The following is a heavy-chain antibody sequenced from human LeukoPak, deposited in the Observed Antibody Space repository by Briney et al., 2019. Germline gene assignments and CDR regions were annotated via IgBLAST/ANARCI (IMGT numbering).Heavy chain of an antibody. V-gene: IGHV3-66*01. CDR1: GFTVSSNY. CDR2: IYSGGST. Sequence: GGSLRLSCAASGFTVSSNYMSWVRQAPGKGLEWVSVIYSGGSTYYADSVKGRFTISRDNSKNTLYLQMNSLRAEDTAVYYCAKADQYSYGSGTPLDAFDIWGQGTMVTVSS. CDR3: AKADQYSYGSGTPLDAFDI. D-gene: IGHD5-18*01. J-gene: IGHJ3*02.